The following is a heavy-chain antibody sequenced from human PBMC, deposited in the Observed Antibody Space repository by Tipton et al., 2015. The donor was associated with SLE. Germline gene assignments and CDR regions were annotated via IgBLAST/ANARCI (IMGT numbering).Heavy chain of an antibody. Sequence: TLSLTCTVSGGSISSGSYYWSWIRQPAGKGLEWIGHIYTSGNTNYNPSPKSRVTMSLDTSKKQFFLNLRSVTAADTAVYYCATGGGGCLVDQWGQGTLV. CDR1: GGSISSGSYY. V-gene: IGHV4-61*09. D-gene: IGHD4/OR15-4a*01. CDR2: IYTSGNT. CDR3: ATGGGGCLVDQ. J-gene: IGHJ1*01.